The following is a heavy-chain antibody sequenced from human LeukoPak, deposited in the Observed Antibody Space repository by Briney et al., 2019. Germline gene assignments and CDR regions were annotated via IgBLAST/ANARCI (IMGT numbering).Heavy chain of an antibody. D-gene: IGHD6-25*01. V-gene: IGHV3-48*03. CDR1: GFTFSLYE. Sequence: GGSLRLSCVASGFTFSLYEMNWVRQAPGRGLECLSYIGGSGTTTYYADPVKGRFTISRDNAKNTLYLQMNSLRAEDTALYYCASVVGGYYPPVEAFDVWGQGTMVTVSS. CDR3: ASVVGGYYPPVEAFDV. CDR2: IGGSGTTT. J-gene: IGHJ3*01.